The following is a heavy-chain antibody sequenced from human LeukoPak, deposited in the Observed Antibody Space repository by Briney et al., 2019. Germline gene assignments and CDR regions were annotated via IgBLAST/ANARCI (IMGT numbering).Heavy chain of an antibody. CDR3: ARVGYYYGSGSRSGY. CDR1: GGSFSGYY. D-gene: IGHD3-10*01. V-gene: IGHV4-34*01. CDR2: INHSGST. Sequence: SETLSLTCAVYGGSFSGYYWSWIRQPPGKGLEWIGEINHSGSTNYNPSLKSRVTISVDTSKNQFSLKLSSVTAADTAVYYCARVGYYYGSGSRSGYWGQGTLVTVSS. J-gene: IGHJ4*02.